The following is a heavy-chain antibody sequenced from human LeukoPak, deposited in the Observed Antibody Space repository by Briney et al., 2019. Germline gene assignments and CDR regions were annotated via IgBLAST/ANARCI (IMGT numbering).Heavy chain of an antibody. CDR1: GFTFSNYW. D-gene: IGHD6-13*01. CDR2: IKEDGSEK. CDR3: ARYPSNNWYGNFQY. J-gene: IGHJ1*01. Sequence: GGSLRVSCAASGFTFSNYWMTWVRQAPGKGLEWVANIKEDGSEKYYVDSVKGRFTISRDNAKNSLYLQMNSLRAEDTAVYYCARYPSNNWYGNFQYWGQGTLVTVSS. V-gene: IGHV3-7*03.